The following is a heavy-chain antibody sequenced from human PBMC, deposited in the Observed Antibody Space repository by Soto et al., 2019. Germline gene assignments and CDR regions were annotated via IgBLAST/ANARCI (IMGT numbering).Heavy chain of an antibody. CDR2: IIGTSGSI. CDR3: AKSGRQDFYYGMDV. Sequence: PGGSLRLSCAASGFTFSNYAMNWVRQAPGKGLEWVSGIIGTSGSIYYIDSVKGRFTVSRDNSRNRLYLQMNTLRAGDTAVYYCAKSGRQDFYYGMDVWGQGTTVTVSS. V-gene: IGHV3-23*01. J-gene: IGHJ6*02. CDR1: GFTFSNYA.